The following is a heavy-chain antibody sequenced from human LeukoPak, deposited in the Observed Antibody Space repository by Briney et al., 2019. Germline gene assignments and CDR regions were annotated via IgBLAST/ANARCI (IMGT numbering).Heavy chain of an antibody. V-gene: IGHV1-8*01. J-gene: IGHJ6*02. D-gene: IGHD3-3*01. CDR2: MNPNSGNT. CDR3: ARAEYYDFWSGYSDRYYYYGMDV. Sequence: ASVKVSCKASGYTFTSYDINWVRQATGQGLEWMGWMNPNSGNTGYAQKFQGRVTMTRNTSMSTAYMELSSLRSEDTAVYYCARAEYYDFWSGYSDRYYYYGMDVWGQGTTVTVSS. CDR1: GYTFTSYD.